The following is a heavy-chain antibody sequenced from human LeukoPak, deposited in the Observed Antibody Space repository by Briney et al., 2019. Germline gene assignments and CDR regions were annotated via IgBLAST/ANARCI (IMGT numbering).Heavy chain of an antibody. D-gene: IGHD2-15*01. J-gene: IGHJ4*02. V-gene: IGHV3-15*01. Sequence: GGSLRLSCAVSGFTFSHAWMSWVRQAPGKGLEWVGRIKNEVDGGTTDYAAPVKGRFTITRDDSKDTLFLQMNSLKSEDSAVYYCTTILGFCGGRSCLGYWGQGTLVTVSS. CDR3: TTILGFCGGRSCLGY. CDR1: GFTFSHAW. CDR2: IKNEVDGGTT.